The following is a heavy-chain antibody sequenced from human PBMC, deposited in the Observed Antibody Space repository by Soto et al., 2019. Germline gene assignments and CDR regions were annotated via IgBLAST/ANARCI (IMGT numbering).Heavy chain of an antibody. V-gene: IGHV4-59*01. CDR3: AREDSRWFDP. CDR2: IYYTGST. Sequence: LSLTCTVSGGSISNYYWSWIRQPPGKGLEWVGYIYYTGSTSYNPSLKSRVAMSVDTSKKQISLKLTSVTAADTAVYYCAREDSRWFDPWGQGTRVTVSS. CDR1: GGSISNYY. J-gene: IGHJ5*02.